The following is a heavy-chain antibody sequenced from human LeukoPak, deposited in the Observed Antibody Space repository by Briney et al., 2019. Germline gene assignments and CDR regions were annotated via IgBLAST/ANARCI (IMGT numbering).Heavy chain of an antibody. D-gene: IGHD3-10*01. V-gene: IGHV3-30*18. J-gene: IGHJ6*02. Sequence: GGSLRLSCAASGFTFSSYAMSWARQAPGKGLEWVAVISYDGSNKYYADSVKGRFTISRDNSKNTLYLQMNSLRAEDTAVYYCANAGSGSYYVYGMDVWGQGTTVTVSS. CDR1: GFTFSSYA. CDR2: ISYDGSNK. CDR3: ANAGSGSYYVYGMDV.